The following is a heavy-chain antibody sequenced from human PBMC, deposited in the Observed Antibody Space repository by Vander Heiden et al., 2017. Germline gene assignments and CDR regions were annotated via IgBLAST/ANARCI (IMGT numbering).Heavy chain of an antibody. CDR2: ISATGVTI. CDR3: ARDPKLYGAFGPYFDY. J-gene: IGHJ4*02. Sequence: DVQLVQSGGGLVQRGGSLKLSCGASGFPFSSYTMTWVRQTPGKGLEWISYISATGVTIYYSQSVEGRFTISRDNVKNSLYLQMNNLRDDDTGVYYCARDPKLYGAFGPYFDYWGQGVLVTVAS. D-gene: IGHD2-15*01. CDR1: GFPFSSYT. V-gene: IGHV3-48*02.